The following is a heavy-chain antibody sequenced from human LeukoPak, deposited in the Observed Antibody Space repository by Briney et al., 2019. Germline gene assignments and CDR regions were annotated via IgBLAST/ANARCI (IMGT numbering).Heavy chain of an antibody. V-gene: IGHV4-59*01. CDR2: IYYSGST. Sequence: PSETLSLTCTVSGGSISSYYWSWTRQPPGKGLEWIGYIYYSGSTNYNPSLKSRVTISVDTSKNQFSLKLSSVTAADTAVYYCARAVAVFGTYYCMDVWGKGTTVTVSS. CDR3: ARAVAVFGTYYCMDV. CDR1: GGSISSYY. D-gene: IGHD6-19*01. J-gene: IGHJ6*03.